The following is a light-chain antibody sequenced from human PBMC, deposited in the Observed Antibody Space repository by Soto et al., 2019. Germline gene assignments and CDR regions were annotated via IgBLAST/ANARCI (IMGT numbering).Light chain of an antibody. Sequence: EIVMTQSPATLSVSPGERATLSCRASQSVSSNFAWYQQEPGQAPRLLIYGASTRATGSPARCSGSGSGTEFTLTITSLQSEDFAIYYCQQYNNWPPFTFGPGTKVDIQ. J-gene: IGKJ3*01. CDR2: GAS. V-gene: IGKV3-15*01. CDR1: QSVSSN. CDR3: QQYNNWPPFT.